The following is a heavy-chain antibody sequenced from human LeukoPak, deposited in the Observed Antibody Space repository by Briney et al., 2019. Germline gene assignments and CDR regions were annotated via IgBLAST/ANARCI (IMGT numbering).Heavy chain of an antibody. Sequence: SETLSLTCAVYGGSFSGYYWSWIRQPPGKGLEWIGEINHSGSTNYNPSLKSRVTISVDTSKNQFSLKLSSVTAADTAVYYCARRENSNCSSTSCYYFDYWGQGTLVTVSS. CDR3: ARRENSNCSSTSCYYFDY. D-gene: IGHD2-2*01. CDR1: GGSFSGYY. J-gene: IGHJ4*02. V-gene: IGHV4-34*01. CDR2: INHSGST.